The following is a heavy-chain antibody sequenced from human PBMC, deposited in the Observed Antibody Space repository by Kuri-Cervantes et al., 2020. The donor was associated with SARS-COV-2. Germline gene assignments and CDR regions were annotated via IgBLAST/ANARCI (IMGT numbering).Heavy chain of an antibody. CDR1: GFTFTSHA. CDR3: AREGYYDSSGNYAATGMDV. V-gene: IGHV3-30*03. Sequence: GESLKISCAVPGFTFTSHAMHWVRQAPGSGLEWVALISYDGNNKFYADSVKGRFTISRDNSKNTLYLQMNSLRTEDTAVYYCAREGYYDSSGNYAATGMDVWGKGTTVTVSS. D-gene: IGHD3-22*01. J-gene: IGHJ6*03. CDR2: ISYDGNNK.